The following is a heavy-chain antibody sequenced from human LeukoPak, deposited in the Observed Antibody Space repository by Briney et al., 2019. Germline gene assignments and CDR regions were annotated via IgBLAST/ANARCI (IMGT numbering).Heavy chain of an antibody. CDR3: ARESHPFSGWRDAFDI. J-gene: IGHJ3*02. Sequence: ASVKVSCKASGYTFTSYDISWVRQAPGQGLEWMGWISAYNGYTNYAQKLQGRVTMTTDTSTSTAYMELRSLRSDDTAVYYCARESHPFSGWRDAFDIWGQGTMVTVSS. D-gene: IGHD6-19*01. V-gene: IGHV1-18*01. CDR2: ISAYNGYT. CDR1: GYTFTSYD.